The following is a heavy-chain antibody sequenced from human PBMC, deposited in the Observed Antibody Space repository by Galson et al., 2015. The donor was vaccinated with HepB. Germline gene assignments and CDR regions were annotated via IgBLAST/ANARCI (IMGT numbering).Heavy chain of an antibody. Sequence: TLSLTCTVSGGSISSGSYYWSWIRQPAGKGLEWIGRIYTSGSTNYNPTLKSRVTISVDTSKNQFSLKLSSVTAADTAVYYCARVVVAATVAMDVWGQGTTVTVSS. D-gene: IGHD2-15*01. CDR1: GGSISSGSYY. V-gene: IGHV4-61*02. CDR3: ARVVVAATVAMDV. CDR2: IYTSGST. J-gene: IGHJ6*02.